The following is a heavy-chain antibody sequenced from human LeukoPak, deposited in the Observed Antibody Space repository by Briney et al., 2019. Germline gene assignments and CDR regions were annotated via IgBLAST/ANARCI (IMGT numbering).Heavy chain of an antibody. CDR3: ARYSSWTYYYYYMDV. J-gene: IGHJ6*03. CDR1: GGSISSHY. Sequence: SETLSLTCTVSGGSISSHYWSWIRQPPGKGLEWIGYIYYSGSTNYNPSLKSRVTISVDTSKNQFSLKLSSVTAADTAVYYCARYSSWTYYYYYMDVWGKGTTVTLSS. CDR2: IYYSGST. D-gene: IGHD6-13*01. V-gene: IGHV4-59*11.